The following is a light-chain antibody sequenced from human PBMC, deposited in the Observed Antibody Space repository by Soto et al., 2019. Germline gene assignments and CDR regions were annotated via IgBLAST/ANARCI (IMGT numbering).Light chain of an antibody. CDR1: QSVSSN. CDR2: AVS. Sequence: EIVMTQSPATLSVSPGERATLSCRASQSVSSNLAWYQQKPGQAPRLLIYAVSDRATGIPDRFSGSGSGTDFTLTISRLEPEDFAVYYCQQYNNWPPRTFGQGTK. CDR3: QQYNNWPPRT. J-gene: IGKJ1*01. V-gene: IGKV3D-15*01.